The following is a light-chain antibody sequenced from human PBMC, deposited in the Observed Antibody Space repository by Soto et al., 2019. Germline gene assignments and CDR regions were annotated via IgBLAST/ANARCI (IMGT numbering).Light chain of an antibody. CDR2: GAS. CDR1: QSVSSN. CDR3: QQYNNWPPSIT. Sequence: EIVLTQSPASLSLSPGERATLSCRASQSVSSNLAWYQQKPGQAPRLLIYGASTRATGIPARFSGSGSGTEFTLTISSLQSEDFAVYYCQQYNNWPPSITFGQGTRLE. J-gene: IGKJ5*01. V-gene: IGKV3-15*01.